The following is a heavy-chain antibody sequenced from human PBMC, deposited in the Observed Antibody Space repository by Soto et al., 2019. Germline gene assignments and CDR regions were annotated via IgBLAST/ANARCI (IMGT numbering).Heavy chain of an antibody. V-gene: IGHV4-39*01. CDR2: IYYSGST. Sequence: SETLSLTCTVSGGSISSSSYYWGWIRQPPGKGLEWIGSIYYSGSTYYNPSLKSRVTISVDTSKNQFSLKLSSVTAADTAVYYCARLDYDSSGFFDYWGQGTLVTVSS. CDR1: GGSISSSSYY. CDR3: ARLDYDSSGFFDY. J-gene: IGHJ4*02. D-gene: IGHD3-22*01.